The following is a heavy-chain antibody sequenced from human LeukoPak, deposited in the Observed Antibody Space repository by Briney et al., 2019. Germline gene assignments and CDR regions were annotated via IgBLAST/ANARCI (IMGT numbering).Heavy chain of an antibody. Sequence: GGSLRLSRAASGFTFSNYAMNWVRQAPGKGLEWVSYISGSGSTIYYADSVKGRFTISRDNAKNSLYLQMNSLRGEDTAVYYCARSLSWSYFGVDVWGPGTTVTVSS. D-gene: IGHD3-3*01. V-gene: IGHV3-48*03. CDR2: ISGSGSTI. CDR1: GFTFSNYA. J-gene: IGHJ6*02. CDR3: ARSLSWSYFGVDV.